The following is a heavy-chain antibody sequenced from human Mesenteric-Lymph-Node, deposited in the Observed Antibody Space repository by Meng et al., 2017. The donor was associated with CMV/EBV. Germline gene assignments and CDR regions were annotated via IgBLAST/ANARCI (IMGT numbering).Heavy chain of an antibody. Sequence: SCQASGYTVNYYGLNWVRQAPGQGLEWMGWINTNSGNGRYAQDFTGRFVFSLDTSVNTAYLQISSLKAEDTAVYYCARDQGSGSIGDYWGQGTLVTVSS. J-gene: IGHJ4*02. V-gene: IGHV7-4-1*02. CDR2: INTNSGNG. CDR3: ARDQGSGSIGDY. CDR1: GYTVNYYG. D-gene: IGHD3-10*01.